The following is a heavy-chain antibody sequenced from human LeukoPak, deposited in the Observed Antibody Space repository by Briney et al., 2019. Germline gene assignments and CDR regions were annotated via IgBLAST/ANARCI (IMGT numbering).Heavy chain of an antibody. V-gene: IGHV1-18*04. CDR2: ISADNYNT. Sequence: ASVKVSCKASGYTFKNYGISWVRQAPGRGLEWMGWISADNYNTKYTQKLQGRVTMTVDRSAGTAYVELTSLRSDDTAVYFCARDRRGYSANDGEGFDFWGQGTLVTVSS. J-gene: IGHJ5*01. D-gene: IGHD5-12*01. CDR3: ARDRRGYSANDGEGFDF. CDR1: GYTFKNYG.